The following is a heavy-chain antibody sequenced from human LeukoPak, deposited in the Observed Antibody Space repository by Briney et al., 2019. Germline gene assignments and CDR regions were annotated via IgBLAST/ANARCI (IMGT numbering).Heavy chain of an antibody. CDR3: ASKRV. CDR2: ITWDSNSI. V-gene: IGHV3-9*01. CDR1: GFNVEDYA. Sequence: GGSLRLSCAASGFNVEDYAMHWVRQAPGKGLEWVSGITWDSNSIDYADSVKGRFTISRDNAQNSLTLHMNGLRPEDTALYFCASKRVWGQGTLVTGSS. J-gene: IGHJ4*02.